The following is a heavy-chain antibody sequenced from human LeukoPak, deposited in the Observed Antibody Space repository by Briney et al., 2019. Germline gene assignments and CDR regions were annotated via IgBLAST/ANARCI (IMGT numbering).Heavy chain of an antibody. J-gene: IGHJ4*02. CDR3: ATRSSHTSSWYVYLVWDY. D-gene: IGHD6-13*01. CDR2: INQDGSEK. CDR1: GLTFSDYW. Sequence: GGSLRLSCAASGLTFSDYWMTWVRQAPGKGLEWVANINQDGSEKNYVDSVKGRFTISGDNAKNSLYLQMNSLRAEDTAVYYCATRSSHTSSWYVYLVWDYWGQGARVTVSS. V-gene: IGHV3-7*01.